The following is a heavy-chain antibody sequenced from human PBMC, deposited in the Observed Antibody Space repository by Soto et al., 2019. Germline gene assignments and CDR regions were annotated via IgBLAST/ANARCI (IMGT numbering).Heavy chain of an antibody. CDR3: AKEWELNYFDY. CDR2: ISGSGGST. D-gene: IGHD1-26*01. CDR1: GFTFRSYA. Sequence: EVQLLESGGGLVQPGGSLRLSCAASGFTFRSYAMSWVRQAPRKGLEWVSDISGSGGSTYYADSVKGRFTISRDNSKNTVDLQMNSLRAEDTAVSYCAKEWELNYFDYWGQGTLVTVSS. V-gene: IGHV3-23*01. J-gene: IGHJ4*02.